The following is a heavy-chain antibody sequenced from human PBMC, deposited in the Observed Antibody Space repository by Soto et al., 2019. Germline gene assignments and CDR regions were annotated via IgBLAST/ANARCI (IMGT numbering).Heavy chain of an antibody. CDR2: VSAGGDMT. D-gene: IGHD3-10*01. CDR1: GFTFSSYA. CDR3: ARGDRGGSGSPASYYYSGLDV. Sequence: DVQLLESGGHLVQTGGSLRLSCADSGFTFSSYAMSWVRQAPGKGLEWVSSVSAGGDMTYYSDSVKGRFTISRDNSNNALFLQMNSLRIEDTALYYCARGDRGGSGSPASYYYSGLDVWGQGATVTVS. J-gene: IGHJ6*02. V-gene: IGHV3-23*01.